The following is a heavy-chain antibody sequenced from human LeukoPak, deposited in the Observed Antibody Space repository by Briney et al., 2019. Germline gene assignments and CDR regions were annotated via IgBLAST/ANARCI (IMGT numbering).Heavy chain of an antibody. CDR3: ANSKPAISILGGRDKINLFDI. V-gene: IGHV3-53*01. Sequence: PGGSLRLSCAASGFTVSSNYMSWVRQAPGKGLEWVSVIYSGGSTYYADSVKGRFTISRDNSKNTLYLRMNSLRAEDTAVYYCANSKPAISILGGRDKINLFDIGGKGTMVTV. D-gene: IGHD3-3*02. CDR2: IYSGGST. J-gene: IGHJ3*02. CDR1: GFTVSSNY.